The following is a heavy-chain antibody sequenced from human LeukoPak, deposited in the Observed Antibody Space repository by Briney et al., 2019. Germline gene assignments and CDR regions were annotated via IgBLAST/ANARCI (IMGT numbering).Heavy chain of an antibody. D-gene: IGHD5-24*01. CDR3: TRVGYIDEGIDY. V-gene: IGHV3-7*04. CDR1: GFTFSSYG. Sequence: PGRSLRPSCAASGFTFSSYGMHWVRQAPGKGLEWVANIKQDGSKKSYVDSVKGRFTISRDNAKNSLYLQMNSLRAEDTAIYYCTRVGYIDEGIDYWGQGTLVTVSS. J-gene: IGHJ4*02. CDR2: IKQDGSKK.